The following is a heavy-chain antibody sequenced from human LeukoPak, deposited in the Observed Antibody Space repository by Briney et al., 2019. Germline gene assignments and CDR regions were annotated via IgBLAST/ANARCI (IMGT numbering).Heavy chain of an antibody. J-gene: IGHJ4*02. D-gene: IGHD3-16*01. V-gene: IGHV4-39*01. CDR1: GGSISSSSYY. Sequence: SETLSLTCTVSGGSISSSSYYWGWIRQPPGKGLEWIGSIYYSGSTYYNPSLKSRVTISVDTSKNRFSLKLSSVTAADTAVYYCARATPPPYDYVWGSPGAYFDYWGQGTLVTVSS. CDR2: IYYSGST. CDR3: ARATPPPYDYVWGSPGAYFDY.